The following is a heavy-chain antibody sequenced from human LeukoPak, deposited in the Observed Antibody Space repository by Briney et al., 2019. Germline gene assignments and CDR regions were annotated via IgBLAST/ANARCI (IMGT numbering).Heavy chain of an antibody. J-gene: IGHJ6*03. CDR2: ISGSGGST. CDR1: GFTFSSYA. V-gene: IGHV3-23*01. D-gene: IGHD3/OR15-3a*01. CDR3: ARGRGLFSPGGGYYYYMDV. Sequence: PGGSLRLSCAASGFTFSSYAMSWVRQAPGKGLEWVSAISGSGGSTYYADSVKGRFTISRDNSKNTLYLQMNSLRAEDTAVYYCARGRGLFSPGGGYYYYMDVWGKGTTVTVSS.